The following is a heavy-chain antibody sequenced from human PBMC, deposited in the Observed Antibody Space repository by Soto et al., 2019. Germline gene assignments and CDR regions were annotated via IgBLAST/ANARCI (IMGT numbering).Heavy chain of an antibody. CDR1: GGSISSGDYY. D-gene: IGHD2-8*01. CDR3: ASNGALDY. V-gene: IGHV4-30-4*01. CDR2: ILYSGTT. Sequence: QVQLQESGPGLVKPSQTLSLTCTVSGGSISSGDYYWSWIRQPPGKGLEWIGYILYSGTTNYNPSLERRLTISVDTSKNHCSRKLTSVTAAYTAVYYCASNGALDYWGRGTLVTVSS. J-gene: IGHJ4*02.